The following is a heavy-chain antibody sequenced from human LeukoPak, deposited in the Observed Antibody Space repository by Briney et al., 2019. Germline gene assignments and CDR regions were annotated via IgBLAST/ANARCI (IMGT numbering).Heavy chain of an antibody. D-gene: IGHD3-9*01. J-gene: IGHJ4*02. V-gene: IGHV3-23*01. Sequence: GGSLRLSCAASGFTIRSYAMIWVRQAPGKGLEWVSAISGSGGSTYYADSVKGRFTISRDNSKNTLYLQMNSLRAEDTAVYYCAKLGYDILTGYYRRGTYYFDYWGQGTLVTVSS. CDR3: AKLGYDILTGYYRRGTYYFDY. CDR2: ISGSGGST. CDR1: GFTIRSYA.